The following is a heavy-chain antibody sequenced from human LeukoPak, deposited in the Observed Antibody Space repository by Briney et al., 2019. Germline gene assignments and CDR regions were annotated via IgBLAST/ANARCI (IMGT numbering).Heavy chain of an antibody. J-gene: IGHJ4*02. CDR1: GFTFSSYG. Sequence: PGRSLRLSCAASGFTFSSYGMHWVRQAPGKGLEWVAVISYDGSNKYYADSVRGRFTISRDNSKNTLYLQMNSLRAEDTAVYYCAKDHLDVDTAMVTPSGYWGQGTLVTVSS. V-gene: IGHV3-30*18. D-gene: IGHD5-18*01. CDR3: AKDHLDVDTAMVTPSGY. CDR2: ISYDGSNK.